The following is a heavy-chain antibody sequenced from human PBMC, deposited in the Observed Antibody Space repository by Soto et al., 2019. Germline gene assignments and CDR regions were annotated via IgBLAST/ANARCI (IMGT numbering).Heavy chain of an antibody. D-gene: IGHD3-22*01. CDR1: GGTFSSYA. CDR2: IIPIFGTA. V-gene: IGHV1-69*06. J-gene: IGHJ4*02. CDR3: ASGFGSGYYSSY. Sequence: SVKVSCKASGGTFSSYAISWVRQAPGQGLEWMGGIIPIFGTANYAQKFQGRVTITADKSTSTAYMELSSLRSEDTAVCYCASGFGSGYYSSYWGQGTLVTVSS.